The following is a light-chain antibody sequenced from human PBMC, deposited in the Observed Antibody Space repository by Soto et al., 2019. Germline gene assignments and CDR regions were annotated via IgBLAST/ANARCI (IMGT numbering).Light chain of an antibody. V-gene: IGKV1D-13*01. CDR1: QDIGSV. CDR2: GAS. Sequence: AIQLTQSPSSLSASVGDTVTITCRACQDIGSVLAWYQQNPGTAPKVLISGASDLHGGVPSRFSGSGSRTDFTLSITHLQSEDFATYYCQHYLNYPITFGQGTRLEIK. CDR3: QHYLNYPIT. J-gene: IGKJ5*01.